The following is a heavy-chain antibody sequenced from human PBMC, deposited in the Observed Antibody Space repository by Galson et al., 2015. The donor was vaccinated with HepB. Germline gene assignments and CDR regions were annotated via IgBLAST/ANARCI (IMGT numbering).Heavy chain of an antibody. CDR1: GFTFSSYS. CDR3: ARVESSYYYDSSGYYYVGERSGPDY. D-gene: IGHD3-22*01. CDR2: ISSSSSTI. Sequence: SLRLSCAASGFTFSSYSMNWVRQAPGKGLEWVSYISSSSSTIYYADSVKGRFTISRDNAKNSLYLQMNSLRAEDTAVYYCARVESSYYYDSSGYYYVGERSGPDYWGQGTLVTVSS. J-gene: IGHJ4*02. V-gene: IGHV3-48*04.